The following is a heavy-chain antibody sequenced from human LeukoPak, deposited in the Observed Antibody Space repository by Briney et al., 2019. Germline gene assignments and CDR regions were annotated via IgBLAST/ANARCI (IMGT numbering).Heavy chain of an antibody. Sequence: PSETLSLTCAVSGGSISSSNWWSWVRQPPGKGLEWIGEIYHSGSTNYNPSLKSRVTISVDKSKNQFSLKLMSVTAADTAVYYCARDSGTTGEVKFDPWGQGTLVTVSS. J-gene: IGHJ5*02. D-gene: IGHD3-10*01. CDR3: ARDSGTTGEVKFDP. CDR2: IYHSGST. V-gene: IGHV4-4*02. CDR1: GGSISSSNW.